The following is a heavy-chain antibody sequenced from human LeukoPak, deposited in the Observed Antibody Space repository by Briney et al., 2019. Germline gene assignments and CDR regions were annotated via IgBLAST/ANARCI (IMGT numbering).Heavy chain of an antibody. CDR3: ARDTIFGDFPYYYYMDV. CDR1: GGTFSSYA. V-gene: IGHV1-69*05. J-gene: IGHJ6*03. Sequence: SVKVSCKASGGTFSSYAISWVRQAPGQGLEWMGGIIPILGTANYAQKFQGRVTITTDESTSTAYMELSSLRSEDTAVYYCARDTIFGDFPYYYYMDVWGKGTTVTVSS. D-gene: IGHD3-3*01. CDR2: IIPILGTA.